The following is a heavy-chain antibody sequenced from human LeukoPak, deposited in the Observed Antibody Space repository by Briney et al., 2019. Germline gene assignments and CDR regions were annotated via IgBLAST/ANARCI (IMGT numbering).Heavy chain of an antibody. CDR1: GGSMSGQF. J-gene: IGHJ2*01. CDR2: VHSSGST. Sequence: PSETLSLTCTFSGGSMSGQFWSWFRQPSGKGLEWIGYVHSSGSTNYNPSLKSRVTISIDTSKNQFSLNLSSVTAADTALYYCARHVSVTPWFFDLWGRGTLVTVSS. D-gene: IGHD4-17*01. V-gene: IGHV4-59*08. CDR3: ARHVSVTPWFFDL.